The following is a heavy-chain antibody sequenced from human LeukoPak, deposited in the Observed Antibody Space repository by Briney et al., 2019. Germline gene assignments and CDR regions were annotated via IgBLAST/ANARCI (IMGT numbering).Heavy chain of an antibody. CDR1: GYSFTSYW. Sequence: GASLQISWKGSGYSFTSYWIGWVRQLPGKGLEWMGIIYPGDSDTRYSPSFQGQVTISADKSISTAYLQWSSLKASDTAMYYCATTYYDSSGYYSPFDYWGQGTLVTVSS. CDR3: ATTYYDSSGYYSPFDY. CDR2: IYPGDSDT. J-gene: IGHJ4*02. D-gene: IGHD3-22*01. V-gene: IGHV5-51*01.